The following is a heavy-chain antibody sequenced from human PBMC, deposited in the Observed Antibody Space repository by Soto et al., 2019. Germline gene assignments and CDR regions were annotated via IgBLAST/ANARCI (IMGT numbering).Heavy chain of an antibody. V-gene: IGHV6-1*01. CDR3: ARGVAGTGFDL. J-gene: IGHJ4*02. CDR1: GDSVSSNTAA. D-gene: IGHD6-19*01. Sequence: QTLSLTCAISGDSVSSNTAAWNWIRSSPSRGLEWLGRTYYRSNWRHDYAVSVKSRITVNPDTSKNHFSLQLNSVTPDDAAVYYCARGVAGTGFDLWGQGTLVTVSS. CDR2: TYYRSNWRH.